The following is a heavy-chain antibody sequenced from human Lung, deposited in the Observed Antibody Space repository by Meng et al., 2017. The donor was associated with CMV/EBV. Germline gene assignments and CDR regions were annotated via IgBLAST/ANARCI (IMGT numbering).Heavy chain of an antibody. V-gene: IGHV1-2*02. CDR1: GYTFTNYY. CDR3: ARAPGLSLAAAVSDAYFGK. J-gene: IGHJ4*02. CDR2: IKPNSGAT. D-gene: IGHD6-13*01. Sequence: ASXXVSXKASGYTFTNYYILWVRHAPGQGLEWMGWIKPNSGATNYVQKFQGRLTVTRDTSITTAYMELTRLRSGDTAVYYCARAPGLSLAAAVSDAYFGKWXQGTLVTVSS.